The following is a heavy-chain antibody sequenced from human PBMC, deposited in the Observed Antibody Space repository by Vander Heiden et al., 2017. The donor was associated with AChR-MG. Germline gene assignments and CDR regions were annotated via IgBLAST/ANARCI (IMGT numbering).Heavy chain of an antibody. CDR2: IYYSGST. CDR1: GGSISSYY. CDR3: ARGQRRFEF. V-gene: IGHV4-59*01. Sequence: QLLESRPGLVKPPETLSPTSTVPGGSISSYYWTWIRQPPGKGMEWIGYIYYSGSTNYNPSLKSRVTISVDTSKNQFSLKLSSGTAADTAVYYCARGQRRFEFWGQGTLVTDAS. J-gene: IGHJ4*02. D-gene: IGHD3-10*01.